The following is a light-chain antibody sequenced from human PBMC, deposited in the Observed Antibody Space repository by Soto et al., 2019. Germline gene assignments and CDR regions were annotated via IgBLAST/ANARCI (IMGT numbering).Light chain of an antibody. CDR2: GAS. J-gene: IGKJ5*01. CDR1: RRVSSSS. Sequence: ESRLTQAPGTPSLSPREKATLSSRARRRVSSSSLAWYQQKPGQAPRLLIYGASSRATGIPDRFSGSGSGTDFTLTISRLEPEDFAVFFCQQYGSSLPITFGQGTRLEIK. CDR3: QQYGSSLPIT. V-gene: IGKV3-20*01.